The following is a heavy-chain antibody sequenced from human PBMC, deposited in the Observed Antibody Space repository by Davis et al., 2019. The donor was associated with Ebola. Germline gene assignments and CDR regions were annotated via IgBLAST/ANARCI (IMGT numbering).Heavy chain of an antibody. Sequence: DSVKGRFTISRDNSKNTLYLQMNSLRAEDTAVYYCARDRIPSDYYYGMDVWGQGTTVTVSS. V-gene: IGHV3-30*01. CDR3: ARDRIPSDYYYGMDV. D-gene: IGHD1-26*01. J-gene: IGHJ6*02.